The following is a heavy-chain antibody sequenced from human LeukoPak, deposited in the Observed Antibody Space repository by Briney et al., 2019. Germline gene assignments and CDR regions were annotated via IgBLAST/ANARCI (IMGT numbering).Heavy chain of an antibody. J-gene: IGHJ4*02. D-gene: IGHD2-21*01. Sequence: GGSLRLSCAASGFTSSSYSMNWVRQAPGKGLEWVSYISSSSSTIYSADSVKGRFTISRDNAKNSLYLQMNSLRAEDTAVYYCARDYYGDPLDYWGQGNLVTVSS. CDR1: GFTSSSYS. CDR3: ARDYYGDPLDY. CDR2: ISSSSSTI. V-gene: IGHV3-48*01.